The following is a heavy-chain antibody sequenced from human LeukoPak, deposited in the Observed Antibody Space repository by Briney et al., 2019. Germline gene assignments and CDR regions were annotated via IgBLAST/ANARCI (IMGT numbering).Heavy chain of an antibody. V-gene: IGHV3-23*01. D-gene: IGHD3-9*01. Sequence: GGSLRLSCAASRFTFSNYAMNWVRQAPGKGLEWVSAINGGGDNTYYADSVRGRFTISRDNSKNTLYLQMNSLKTEDTAVYYCTTDLYYVLRYFDWNDYWGQGTLVTVSS. CDR3: TTDLYYVLRYFDWNDY. J-gene: IGHJ4*02. CDR2: INGGGDNT. CDR1: RFTFSNYA.